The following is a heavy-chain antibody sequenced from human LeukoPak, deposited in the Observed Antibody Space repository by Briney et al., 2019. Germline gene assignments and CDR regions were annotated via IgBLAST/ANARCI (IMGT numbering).Heavy chain of an antibody. V-gene: IGHV3-33*08. Sequence: LSLTCTVSGGSISSYYWSWVRQAPGKGLEWVAVIWYDGSNKYYADSVKGRFTISRDNSKNTLYLQMNSLRAEDTAVYYCARSGSIVAMTEPDYWGQGTLVTVSS. CDR2: IWYDGSNK. D-gene: IGHD5-12*01. CDR3: ARSGSIVAMTEPDY. J-gene: IGHJ4*02. CDR1: GGSISSYY.